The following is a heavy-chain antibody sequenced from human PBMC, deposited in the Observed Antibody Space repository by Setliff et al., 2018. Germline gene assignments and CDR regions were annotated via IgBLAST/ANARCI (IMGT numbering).Heavy chain of an antibody. J-gene: IGHJ5*02. CDR1: GYTFTGYY. Sequence: ASVKVSCKASGYTFTGYYMHWVRQAPGQGLEWMGRINPNSGGKNYAKKFQGRVTMTRDTSISTAYMELSRLRSDDTAVYYCARSYYYDSSAANWFDPWGQGTLVTVSS. CDR3: ARSYYYDSSAANWFDP. D-gene: IGHD3-22*01. CDR2: INPNSGGK. V-gene: IGHV1-2*06.